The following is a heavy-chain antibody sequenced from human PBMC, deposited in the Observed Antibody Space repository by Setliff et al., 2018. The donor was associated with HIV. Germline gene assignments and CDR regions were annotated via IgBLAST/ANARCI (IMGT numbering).Heavy chain of an antibody. J-gene: IGHJ6*03. D-gene: IGHD6-13*01. V-gene: IGHV4-59*12. CDR3: ARGARLLAGYSDRWDYYYMGV. CDR1: GGSISSYY. Sequence: PSETLSLTCTVSGGSISSYYWSWIRQPPGKGLEWIGYIYYSGSTNYNPSLKSRVTISVDTSKNQFSLKLSSVTAADTAVYYCARGARLLAGYSDRWDYYYMGVWGKGTTVTV. CDR2: IYYSGST.